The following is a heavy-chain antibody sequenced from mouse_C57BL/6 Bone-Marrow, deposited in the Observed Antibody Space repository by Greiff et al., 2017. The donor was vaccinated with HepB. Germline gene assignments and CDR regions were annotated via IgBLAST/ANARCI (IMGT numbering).Heavy chain of an antibody. CDR2: INPGSGGT. CDR3: ARSLYYYGTLYAMDY. J-gene: IGHJ4*01. V-gene: IGHV1-54*01. D-gene: IGHD1-1*01. CDR1: GYAFTNYL. Sequence: VQVVESGAELVRPGTSVKVSCKASGYAFTNYLIEWVKQRPGQGLEWIGVINPGSGGTNYNEKFKGKATLTADKSSSTAYMQLSSLTSEDSAVYFCARSLYYYGTLYAMDYWGQGTSVTVSS.